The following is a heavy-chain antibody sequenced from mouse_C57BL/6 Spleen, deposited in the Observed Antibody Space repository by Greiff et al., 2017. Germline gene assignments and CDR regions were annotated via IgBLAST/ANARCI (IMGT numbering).Heavy chain of an antibody. D-gene: IGHD2-5*01. V-gene: IGHV3-6*01. CDR2: ISYDGSN. CDR1: GYSITSGYY. J-gene: IGHJ3*01. Sequence: ESGPGLVKPSQSLSLTCSVTGYSITSGYYWNWIRQFPGNKLEWIGYISYDGSNNYNPSLKNRISITRDTSKNQFFLKLNSVTTEDTATYYCARDSYYSNYEAYWGQGTLVTVSA. CDR3: ARDSYYSNYEAY.